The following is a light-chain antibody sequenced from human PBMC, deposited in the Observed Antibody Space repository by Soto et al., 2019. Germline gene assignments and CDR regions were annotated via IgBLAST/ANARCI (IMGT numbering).Light chain of an antibody. V-gene: IGKV1-17*02. CDR1: QDISND. J-gene: IGKJ1*01. Sequence: DIQMTQSPSSLSASVGGRVTISCRPSQDISNDLGWFQVKPGKAPKCLIYAASRLQSGVPSRFSGSGSGTEFTLTISNLQPEYFATYFCLQHNTSPWTFGQGTTLEIK. CDR3: LQHNTSPWT. CDR2: AAS.